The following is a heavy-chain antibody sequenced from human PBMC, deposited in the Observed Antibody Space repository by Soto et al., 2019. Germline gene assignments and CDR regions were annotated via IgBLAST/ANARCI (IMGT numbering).Heavy chain of an antibody. D-gene: IGHD2-21*02. CDR3: TRGSTVVTLDYFDS. CDR2: IDPSGGST. V-gene: IGHV1-46*03. Sequence: QVQLVQSGAEVKKPGASVKVSCKASGYTVTRHYMHWVRQAPGQGLEWMGIIDPSGGSTTYAQKFQDRVTMTRDMSTRTVYTELSSLRSDDTAIYYCTRGSTVVTLDYFDSWGQGTLVTVSS. J-gene: IGHJ4*02. CDR1: GYTVTRHY.